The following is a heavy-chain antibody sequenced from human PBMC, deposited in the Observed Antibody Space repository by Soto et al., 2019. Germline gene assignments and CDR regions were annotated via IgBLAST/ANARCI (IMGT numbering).Heavy chain of an antibody. D-gene: IGHD1-26*01. V-gene: IGHV1-69*02. J-gene: IGHJ4*02. CDR1: GGTFSSYT. CDR2: IIPILGIA. Sequence: ASVKVSCKASGGTFSSYTISWVRQAPGQGLEWMGRIIPILGIANYAQKFQGRVTITADKSTSTAYMELSSLRSEDTAVYYCARSVGVFGSYYFDYWGQGALVTVSS. CDR3: ARSVGVFGSYYFDY.